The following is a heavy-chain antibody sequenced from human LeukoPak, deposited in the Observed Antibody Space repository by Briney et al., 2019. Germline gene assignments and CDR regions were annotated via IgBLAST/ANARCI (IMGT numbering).Heavy chain of an antibody. D-gene: IGHD5-12*01. J-gene: IGHJ5*02. CDR2: IYYSGST. Sequence: NPSETLSLTCTVSGGSISSSSYYWGWIRQPPGKGLEWIGSIYYSGSTYYNPSLKSRVTISVDTSKNQFSLKLSSVTAADTAVYFCARSRPGATTPVNWFDAWGQGTLVTVSS. CDR1: GGSISSSSYY. V-gene: IGHV4-39*01. CDR3: ARSRPGATTPVNWFDA.